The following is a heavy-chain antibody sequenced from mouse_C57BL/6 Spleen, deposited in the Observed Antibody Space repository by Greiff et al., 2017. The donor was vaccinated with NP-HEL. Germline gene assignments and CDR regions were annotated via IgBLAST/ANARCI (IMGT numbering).Heavy chain of an antibody. Sequence: VQLQESGAELVKPGASVKLSCKASGYTFTSYWMQWVKQRPGQGLEWIGEIDPSDSYTNYNQKFKGKATLTVDTSSSTAYMQLSSLTSEDSAVYYCARRWDVAWFAYWGQGTLVTVSA. CDR3: ARRWDVAWFAY. CDR2: IDPSDSYT. D-gene: IGHD4-1*01. V-gene: IGHV1-50*01. J-gene: IGHJ3*01. CDR1: GYTFTSYW.